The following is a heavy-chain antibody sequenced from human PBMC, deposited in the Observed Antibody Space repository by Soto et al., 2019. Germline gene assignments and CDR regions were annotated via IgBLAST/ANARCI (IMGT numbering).Heavy chain of an antibody. CDR2: IYDSVNT. V-gene: IGHV4-31*03. Sequence: LSLTGTVSGTSLTSVAHYCGWIRQHPGKGLEEIGHIYDSVNTYYSPSRRSRFTVSADMSKNQFSLSLRSVTAADTAVYYCARVDHRGYFAILSDYWGQGTLVTVSS. CDR3: ARVDHRGYFAILSDY. J-gene: IGHJ4*02. D-gene: IGHD3-3*02. CDR1: GTSLTSVAHY.